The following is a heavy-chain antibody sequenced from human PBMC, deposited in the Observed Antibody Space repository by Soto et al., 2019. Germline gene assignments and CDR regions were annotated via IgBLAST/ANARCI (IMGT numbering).Heavy chain of an antibody. J-gene: IGHJ5*02. D-gene: IGHD6-13*01. Sequence: SETLSLTCAVYGGSFIGYYWSWIRQPPGKGLEWIGEINHSGSTNYNPSLKSRVTISVDTSKNQFSLKLSSVTAADTAVYYCARGRFSYSSSSWNWFDPWGQGTLVTVSS. CDR1: GGSFIGYY. CDR3: ARGRFSYSSSSWNWFDP. V-gene: IGHV4-34*01. CDR2: INHSGST.